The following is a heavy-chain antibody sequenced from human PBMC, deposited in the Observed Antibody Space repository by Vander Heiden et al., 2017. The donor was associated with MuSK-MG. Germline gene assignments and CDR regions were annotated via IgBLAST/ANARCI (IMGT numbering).Heavy chain of an antibody. CDR1: GVTFSSYS. J-gene: IGHJ4*02. CDR3: ARDNGDSPYYFDY. Sequence: EVQLVESGGGLVKPGGSRRLSCASCGVTFSSYSMHWVRQAPGKGLEWVSSISSSSSYIYYTDSVKGRFTISRENAKNSLYLQMNSLRAEDTAVYYCARDNGDSPYYFDYWGQGTLVTVSS. V-gene: IGHV3-21*01. D-gene: IGHD4-17*01. CDR2: ISSSSSYI.